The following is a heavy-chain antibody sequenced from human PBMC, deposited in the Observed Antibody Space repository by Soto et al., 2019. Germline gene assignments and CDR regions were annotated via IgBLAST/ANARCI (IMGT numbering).Heavy chain of an antibody. CDR2: MNPNSGNT. CDR3: ARGVSPYGDYYYYYGMDV. V-gene: IGHV1-8*01. Sequence: ASVKVCCKASGYTFTSYDINWVRQATGQGLEWMGWMNPNSGNTGYAQKFQGRVTMTRNTSISTAYMELSSLRSEDTAVYYCARGVSPYGDYYYYYGMDVWVQGTPVTVS. D-gene: IGHD4-17*01. J-gene: IGHJ6*02. CDR1: GYTFTSYD.